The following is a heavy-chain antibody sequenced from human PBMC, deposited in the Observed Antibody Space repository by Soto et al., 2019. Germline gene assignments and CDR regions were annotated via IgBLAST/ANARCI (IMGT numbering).Heavy chain of an antibody. J-gene: IGHJ4*02. V-gene: IGHV3-33*01. Sequence: QVQLVESGGGVVQPGRSLRLSCAASGFTFSSYGMHWVRQAPGKGLEWVAVIWFDGSNKFYADSVKGRFTISRDNSKNTMGGPMNSLRDEDSAAYYCATTGPYWGQGTLVTVSS. CDR3: ATTGPY. CDR1: GFTFSSYG. CDR2: IWFDGSNK.